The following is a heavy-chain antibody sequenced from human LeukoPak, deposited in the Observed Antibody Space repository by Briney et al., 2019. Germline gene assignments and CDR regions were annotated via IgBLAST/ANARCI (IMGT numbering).Heavy chain of an antibody. V-gene: IGHV4-4*07. CDR2: IYTSGST. Sequence: PSETLSLTCTVSGGSISSYYWSWIRQPAGKGLEWIGRIYTSGSTNYNPSLKSRVTMSVDTSKNQFSLKLSSVTAADTAVYYCARAHSRSWPHAEYFQHWGQGTLVTLSS. CDR1: GGSISSYY. CDR3: ARAHSRSWPHAEYFQH. D-gene: IGHD6-13*01. J-gene: IGHJ1*01.